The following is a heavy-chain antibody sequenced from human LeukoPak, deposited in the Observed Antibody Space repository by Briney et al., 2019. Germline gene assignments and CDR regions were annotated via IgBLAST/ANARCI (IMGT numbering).Heavy chain of an antibody. D-gene: IGHD3-22*01. J-gene: IGHJ4*02. CDR1: GFTFDDYA. CDR2: ISGSCGST. V-gene: IGHV3-23*01. CDR3: AKDGLITMIVVVKSGYFDY. Sequence: SLRLSCAASGFTFDDYAMHWVRQAPGKGLEGGSAISGSCGSTYYAESVKGRFTNSRDNSKNTLYLQLNSLRAEDTAVYYCAKDGLITMIVVVKSGYFDYWGQGTLVTVSS.